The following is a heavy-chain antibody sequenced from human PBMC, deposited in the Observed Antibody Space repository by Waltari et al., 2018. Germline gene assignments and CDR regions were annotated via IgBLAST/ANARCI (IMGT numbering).Heavy chain of an antibody. CDR2: ITWDDVRT. CDR3: AKDRGGSYLPDY. V-gene: IGHV3-43*01. Sequence: EVQLVESGGVVVQRGGSLRLSCAASGFTFGEYTMHWVRQSPGKGLEWVSLITWDDVRTDYAESGKGRFAISRDNSKNSLYLQMNSLRTEDTALYYCAKDRGGSYLPDYWGQGTLVTVSS. CDR1: GFTFGEYT. D-gene: IGHD3-16*01. J-gene: IGHJ4*02.